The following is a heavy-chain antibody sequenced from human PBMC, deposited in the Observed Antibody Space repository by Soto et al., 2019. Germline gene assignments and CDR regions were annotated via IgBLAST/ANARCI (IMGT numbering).Heavy chain of an antibody. J-gene: IGHJ6*03. V-gene: IGHV4-34*01. CDR3: ARGGRGYSYGYSAYYYYYMDV. CDR2: INHSGST. D-gene: IGHD5-18*01. CDR1: GGSFSGYY. Sequence: QVQLQQWGAGLLKPSETLSLTCAVYGGSFSGYYWSWIRQPPGKGLEWIGEINHSGSTNYNPSLKSRVTISVDTSKNQFSLKLSSVTAADTAVYYSARGGRGYSYGYSAYYYYYMDVWGKGTTVTVSS.